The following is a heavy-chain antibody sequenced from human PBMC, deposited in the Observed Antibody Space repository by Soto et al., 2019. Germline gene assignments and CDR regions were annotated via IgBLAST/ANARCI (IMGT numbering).Heavy chain of an antibody. CDR3: ARDKDREQLGGNYYYALDV. Sequence: QVQLVQSGAEVLKPGSSVKVSCKASGDTFDTFAISWVRQAPGQGLEWMGGIIPIFRTPDYAQKFQGRVTXTXDXXTSTAYMELTSLRSEDTAVYYCARDKDREQLGGNYYYALDVCGQGTTVTVSS. V-gene: IGHV1-69*05. J-gene: IGHJ6*02. CDR2: IIPIFRTP. D-gene: IGHD1-1*01. CDR1: GDTFDTFA.